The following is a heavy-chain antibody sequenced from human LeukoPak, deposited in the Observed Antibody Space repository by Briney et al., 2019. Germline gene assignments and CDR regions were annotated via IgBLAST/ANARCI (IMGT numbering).Heavy chain of an antibody. V-gene: IGHV3-33*06. J-gene: IGHJ4*02. CDR1: GFTFSSYG. CDR2: IWYDGSNK. D-gene: IGHD5-18*01. Sequence: PGGSLRLSCAASGFTFSSYGMHWVRQAPGKGLEWVAVIWYDGSNKYYADSVKGRFTISRDNSKNTLYLQMNSLRAEDTAVYYCAKSYRGYSYGTDYWGQGTLVTVSS. CDR3: AKSYRGYSYGTDY.